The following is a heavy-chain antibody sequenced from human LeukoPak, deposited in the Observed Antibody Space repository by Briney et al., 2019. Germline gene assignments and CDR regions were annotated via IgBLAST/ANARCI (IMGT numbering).Heavy chain of an antibody. D-gene: IGHD3-22*01. CDR2: IHYSGST. CDR3: VRGYYDSSGYSNTFDI. CDR1: GVSISSSY. J-gene: IGHJ3*02. V-gene: IGHV4-59*01. Sequence: SETLSLTCTVSGVSISSSYWSWIRQPPGKGLEWIGYIHYSGSTNYTPTLKSRLTMSVDTSKNQFSLKLSSVTAADTAVYYCVRGYYDSSGYSNTFDIWGQRTMVTVSS.